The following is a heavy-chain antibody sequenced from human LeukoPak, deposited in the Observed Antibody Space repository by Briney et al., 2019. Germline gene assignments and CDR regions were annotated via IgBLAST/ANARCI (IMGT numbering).Heavy chain of an antibody. J-gene: IGHJ4*02. CDR3: ARVFTPGRFDY. V-gene: IGHV1-46*01. Sequence: ASVKVSCKASGYSFTSYYMHWVRQAPGQGLEWMGIINPSSGSASYAQKFQGRVTMTSDTSTSTVYMEVSSLRSEDTAVYYCARVFTPGRFDYWGQGTLVTVSS. CDR1: GYSFTSYY. CDR2: INPSSGSA.